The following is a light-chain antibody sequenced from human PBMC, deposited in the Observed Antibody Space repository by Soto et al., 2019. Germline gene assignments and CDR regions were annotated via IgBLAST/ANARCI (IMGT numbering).Light chain of an antibody. CDR3: QQTYTTPIT. J-gene: IGKJ4*01. CDR2: AAS. CDR1: QYISTY. Sequence: QMTQSPSSLSASVGDRVTITCRASQYISTYLNWYQQKPGKAPKLLIYAASSLQSGVPSRFSGSGSGTDFTLTISSLQPEDFAIYSCQQTYTTPITFGGGTKVEIK. V-gene: IGKV1-39*01.